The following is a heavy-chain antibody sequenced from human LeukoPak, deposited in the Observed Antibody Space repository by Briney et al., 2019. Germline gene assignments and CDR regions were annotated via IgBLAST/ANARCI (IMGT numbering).Heavy chain of an antibody. D-gene: IGHD6-13*01. CDR1: GFTFSSYS. CDR2: ITGSSNDI. V-gene: IGHV3-21*06. Sequence: PGGSLRLSCAASGFTFSSYSMNWVRQAPGRGLEWVSSITGSSNDINYADSVKGRFTISRDNAMNSLYLQINSLRAEDTAVYYCARAQIVAAGTGPFDSWGQGALVTVSS. CDR3: ARAQIVAAGTGPFDS. J-gene: IGHJ4*02.